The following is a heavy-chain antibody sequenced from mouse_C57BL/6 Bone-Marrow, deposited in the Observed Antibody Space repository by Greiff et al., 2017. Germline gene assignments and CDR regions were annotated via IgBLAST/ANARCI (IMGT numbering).Heavy chain of an antibody. CDR3: ARGNYYGSSYKYFDV. V-gene: IGHV1-63*01. CDR1: GYTFTNYW. D-gene: IGHD1-1*01. CDR2: IYPGGGYT. Sequence: VQLQQSGAELVRPGTSVKMSCEASGYTFTNYWIGWAKQRPGHGLEWIGDIYPGGGYTNYNEKFKGKATLTADKSSSTAYMQFSSLTSEDSAIYYCARGNYYGSSYKYFDVWGTGTTVTVSS. J-gene: IGHJ1*03.